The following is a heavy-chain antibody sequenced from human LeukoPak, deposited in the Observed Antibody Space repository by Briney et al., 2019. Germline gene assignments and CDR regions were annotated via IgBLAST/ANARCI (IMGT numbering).Heavy chain of an antibody. V-gene: IGHV1-3*01. D-gene: IGHD6-19*01. J-gene: IGHJ4*02. Sequence: GASVKVSCKASGYTFTSYAMHWVRQAPGQRLEWMGWINAGNGNTKYSQKFQGRITITRDTSASTAYMELSSLRSEDTAVYYCARILLSGWYYFDYWGQGTLVTVSS. CDR2: INAGNGNT. CDR3: ARILLSGWYYFDY. CDR1: GYTFTSYA.